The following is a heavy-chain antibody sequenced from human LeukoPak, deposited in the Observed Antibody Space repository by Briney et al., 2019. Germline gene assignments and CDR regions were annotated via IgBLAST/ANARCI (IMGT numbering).Heavy chain of an antibody. CDR2: IYPGDSDT. CDR1: GYSFTSYW. V-gene: IGHV5-51*01. Sequence: GESLKISCKGSGYSFTSYWSGWVRKMPGKGLGWMGIIYPGDSDTRYSPSFQGQVAISADKSISTAYLQWSSLKASDTAMYYCAGLPAVADLNWLDPWGQGTLVTVSS. D-gene: IGHD6-19*01. CDR3: AGLPAVADLNWLDP. J-gene: IGHJ5*02.